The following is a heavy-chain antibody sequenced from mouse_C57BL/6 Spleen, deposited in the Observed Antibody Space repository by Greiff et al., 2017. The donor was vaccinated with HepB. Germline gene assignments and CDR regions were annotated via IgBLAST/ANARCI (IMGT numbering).Heavy chain of an antibody. V-gene: IGHV1-61*01. Sequence: QVQLQQPGAELVRPGSSVKLSCKASGYTFTSYWMHWVKQRPGQGLEWIGNIYPSDSETHYNQKFKDKATLTVDKSSSTAYMQLSSLTSEDSAVYYCAREGEGYFDYWGKGTTVTVSS. CDR2: IYPSDSET. CDR3: AREGEGYFDY. CDR1: GYTFTSYW. J-gene: IGHJ2*01.